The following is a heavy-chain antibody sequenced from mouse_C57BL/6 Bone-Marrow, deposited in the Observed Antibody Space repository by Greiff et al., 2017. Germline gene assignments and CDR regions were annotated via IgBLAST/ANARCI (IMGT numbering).Heavy chain of an antibody. J-gene: IGHJ3*01. D-gene: IGHD2-1*01. Sequence: QVQLQQSGPELVKPGASVKISCKASGYAFSSSWMNWVKQRPGQGLEWIGRIYPGDGDTNYNGKFKGKATLTADKSSSTAYMQLRSLTSEDSAVYFYAGSDLLWIFAYWGQGTLVTVSA. V-gene: IGHV1-82*01. CDR1: GYAFSSSW. CDR3: AGSDLLWIFAY. CDR2: IYPGDGDT.